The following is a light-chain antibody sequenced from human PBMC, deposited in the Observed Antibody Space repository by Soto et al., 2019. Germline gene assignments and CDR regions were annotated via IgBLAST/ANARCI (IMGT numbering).Light chain of an antibody. J-gene: IGKJ1*01. CDR3: HQYNDWPRT. CDR2: GAS. V-gene: IGKV3D-15*01. Sequence: EIVMTQSPATLSLSPGERATLSCRASQSVGSSLAWFQQKPGQAPRLLFYGASTRATGIPARFTGSGSGTEFTLNISSLQSEDFAVYYCHQYNDWPRTFGKGTKVDIK. CDR1: QSVGSS.